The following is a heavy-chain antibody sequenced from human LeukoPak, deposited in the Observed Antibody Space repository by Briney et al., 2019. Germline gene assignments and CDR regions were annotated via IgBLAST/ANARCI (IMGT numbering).Heavy chain of an antibody. J-gene: IGHJ5*02. CDR1: GYTFTGYY. CDR3: AIDPSVIVGATLSYCFDP. D-gene: IGHD1-26*01. CDR2: INPNSGGT. Sequence: ASVKVSCKASGYTFTGYYMHWVRQAPGQGLEWMGWINPNSGGTNYAQKFQGRVTMTRDTSISTAYMELSRLRSDDTAVYYCAIDPSVIVGATLSYCFDPWGQGTLVTVSS. V-gene: IGHV1-2*02.